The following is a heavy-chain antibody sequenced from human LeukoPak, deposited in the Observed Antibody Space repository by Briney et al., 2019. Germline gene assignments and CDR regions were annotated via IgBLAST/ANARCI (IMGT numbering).Heavy chain of an antibody. CDR3: ARDLMGAAGPYWYFDL. J-gene: IGHJ2*01. Sequence: EASVKVSCKTSGGTFSSYGISWVRQAPGQGLEWMGRIISMLGITNYAQEFQGRVTITADTSTSTVYMELSSLRSEDTAVYYCARDLMGAAGPYWYFDLWGRGTLVTVSS. D-gene: IGHD6-13*01. CDR1: GGTFSSYG. V-gene: IGHV1-69*04. CDR2: IISMLGIT.